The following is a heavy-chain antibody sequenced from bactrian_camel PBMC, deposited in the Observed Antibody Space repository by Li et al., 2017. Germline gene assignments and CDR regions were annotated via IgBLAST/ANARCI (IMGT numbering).Heavy chain of an antibody. Sequence: VQLVESGGGLVQPGGSLRLSCAASGFTFSRAYMIWVRQAPGRGLEWVSSIYTGGGDPRYADSVKGRFTASKDNAKNMLYLQMHSLKSEDTALYYCATDLNWQNYWGQ. CDR2: IYTGGGDP. V-gene: IGHV3-2*01. D-gene: IGHD7*01. CDR3: ATDLNWQNY. CDR1: GFTFSRAY. J-gene: IGHJ4*01.